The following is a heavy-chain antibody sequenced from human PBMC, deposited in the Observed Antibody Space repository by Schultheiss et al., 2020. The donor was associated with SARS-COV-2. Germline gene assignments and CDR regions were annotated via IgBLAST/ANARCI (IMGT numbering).Heavy chain of an antibody. J-gene: IGHJ5*02. CDR3: ASGTEGWFDP. CDR1: GGSISSYY. CDR2: IYYSGST. V-gene: IGHV4-59*06. Sequence: SETLSLTCTVSGGSISSYYWSWIRQHPGKGLEWIGYIYYSGSTYYNPSLKSRVTISVDTSKNQFSLQLNSVTPEDTAVYYCASGTEGWFDPWGQGTLVTVSS. D-gene: IGHD2-15*01.